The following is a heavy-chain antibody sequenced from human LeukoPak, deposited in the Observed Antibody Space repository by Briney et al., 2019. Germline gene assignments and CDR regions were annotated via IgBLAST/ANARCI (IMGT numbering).Heavy chain of an antibody. CDR2: ISGSGGST. D-gene: IGHD2-2*01. CDR3: AIDWGYCSSTSCPGLGY. J-gene: IGHJ4*02. V-gene: IGHV3-23*01. Sequence: GGSLRLSCAASGFTFSSYAMSWVRQAPGKGLEWVSAISGSGGSTYYADSVKGRFTISRDNSKNTLYLQMNSLRAEDTAVYYCAIDWGYCSSTSCPGLGYWGQGTLVTVSS. CDR1: GFTFSSYA.